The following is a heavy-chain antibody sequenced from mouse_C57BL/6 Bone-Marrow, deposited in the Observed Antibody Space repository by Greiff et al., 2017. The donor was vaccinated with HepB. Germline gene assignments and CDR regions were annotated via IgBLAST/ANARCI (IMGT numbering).Heavy chain of an antibody. V-gene: IGHV1-15*01. Sequence: QVQLQQSGAELVRPGASVTLSCKASGYTFTDYEMHWVKQTPVHGLEWIGAIDPETGGTAYNQKFKGKAILTADKSSSTAYMELRSLTSEDSAVYYCTRGDFDYGSSWWYFDVWGTGTTVTVSS. CDR3: TRGDFDYGSSWWYFDV. CDR1: GYTFTDYE. D-gene: IGHD1-1*01. CDR2: IDPETGGT. J-gene: IGHJ1*03.